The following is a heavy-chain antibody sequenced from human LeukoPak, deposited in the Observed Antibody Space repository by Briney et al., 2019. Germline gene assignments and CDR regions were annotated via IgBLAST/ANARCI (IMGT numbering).Heavy chain of an antibody. J-gene: IGHJ6*02. CDR2: INPSGGST. Sequence: ASVKVSCKASGYTFTSYYMHWMRQAPGQGLEWMGIINPSGGSTSYAQKFQGRVTMTRDTSTSTVYMELSSLRSEDTAVYYCARDRHDYYYGMDVWGQGTTVTVSS. CDR3: ARDRHDYYYGMDV. V-gene: IGHV1-46*01. CDR1: GYTFTSYY.